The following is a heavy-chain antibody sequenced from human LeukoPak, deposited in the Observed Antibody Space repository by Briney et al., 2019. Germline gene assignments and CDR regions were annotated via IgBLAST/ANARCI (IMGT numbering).Heavy chain of an antibody. V-gene: IGHV3-30*04. CDR1: GFNFRTYA. CDR2: ITYDGSDT. D-gene: IGHD3-10*01. CDR3: ARPGGYAFDM. J-gene: IGHJ3*02. Sequence: GTSLRLSCAASGFNFRTYAFHRVRQAPGKGPEWMAFITYDGSDTYYADSVQGRFTLSRDNSQNTLYLQMNSLRAADTAVYYCARPGGYAFDMWGQGTMVTVSS.